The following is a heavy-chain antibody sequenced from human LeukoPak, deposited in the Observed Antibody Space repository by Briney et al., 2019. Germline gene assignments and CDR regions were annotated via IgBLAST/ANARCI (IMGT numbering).Heavy chain of an antibody. CDR3: ARDGGDSSGYPFDY. J-gene: IGHJ4*02. CDR2: IYYSGST. V-gene: IGHV4-31*03. CDR1: GGSISSGGYY. Sequence: SQTLSLTCTVSGGSISSGGYYWSWIRQHPGKGLEWIGYIYYSGSTYHNPSLKSRVTISVDTSKNQFSLKLSSVTAADTAVYYCARDGGDSSGYPFDYWGQGTLVTVSS. D-gene: IGHD3-22*01.